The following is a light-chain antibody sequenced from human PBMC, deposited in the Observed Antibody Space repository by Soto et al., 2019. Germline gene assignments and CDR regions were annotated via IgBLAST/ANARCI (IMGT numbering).Light chain of an antibody. Sequence: SYELTQPPSVSVAPGQTARITCGGNNIGSKSVHWYQQKPGQAPVLVVYDDSDRPSGIPERFSGSNSGNTATLTISRAEAGDEADYYCQVWDSSSDHHYVFGTGTKVTVL. CDR2: DDS. CDR3: QVWDSSSDHHYV. V-gene: IGLV3-21*02. CDR1: NIGSKS. J-gene: IGLJ1*01.